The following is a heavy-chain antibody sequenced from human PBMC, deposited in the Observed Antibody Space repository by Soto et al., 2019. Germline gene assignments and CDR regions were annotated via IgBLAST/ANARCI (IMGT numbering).Heavy chain of an antibody. CDR3: ARVEITFGGVIVDAFDI. CDR2: ISAYNGNT. D-gene: IGHD3-16*02. J-gene: IGHJ3*02. V-gene: IGHV1-18*01. CDR1: GYTFTSYG. Sequence: QVQLVQSGAEVKKPGASVKVSCKASGYTFTSYGISWVRQAPGQGLEWMGWISAYNGNTNYAQKLQGRVTMTTDTSTSTAYMELRSLRSDDTAVHYCARVEITFGGVIVDAFDIWGQGTMVTVSS.